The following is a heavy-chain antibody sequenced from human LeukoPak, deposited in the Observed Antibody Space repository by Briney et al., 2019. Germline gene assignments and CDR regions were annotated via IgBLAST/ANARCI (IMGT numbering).Heavy chain of an antibody. V-gene: IGHV3-74*01. J-gene: IGHJ4*02. Sequence: GGSLRLSCAASGFTFISYAMSWVRQAPGKGLVWVSRIDGDGSSTNYADSVKGRFTISRDNARNTLYLQMNSLRAEDTAVYYCARSIVGACFDCWGQGTLVTVSS. CDR2: IDGDGSST. CDR1: GFTFISYA. CDR3: ARSIVGACFDC. D-gene: IGHD1-26*01.